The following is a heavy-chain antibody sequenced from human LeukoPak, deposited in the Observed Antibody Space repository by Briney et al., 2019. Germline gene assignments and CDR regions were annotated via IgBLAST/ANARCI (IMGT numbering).Heavy chain of an antibody. CDR1: GFTFGNFW. D-gene: IGHD3-10*01. J-gene: IGHJ5*02. Sequence: GGSLRLSCAASGFTFGNFWMTWVRQTPGKGLEWVANIKQDGREKKYVDSVKGRFTISRDNAKNLLYLQMNGLRAEDSAVYYCARELLYGSGSYYDPWGQGTLVTVSS. CDR3: ARELLYGSGSYYDP. V-gene: IGHV3-7*04. CDR2: IKQDGREK.